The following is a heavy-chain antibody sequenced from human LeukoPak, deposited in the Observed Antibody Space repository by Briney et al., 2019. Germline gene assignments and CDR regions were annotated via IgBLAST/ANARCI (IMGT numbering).Heavy chain of an antibody. D-gene: IGHD6-13*01. CDR2: INHSGST. V-gene: IGHV4-34*01. CDR3: ARWGRVAAAAFDP. J-gene: IGHJ5*02. CDR1: GGAFRGYY. Sequence: SETLSLTCAVYGGAFRGYYWGWVRPPPGKGLEWIGEINHSGSTNHNPSLKSRVTISVDTSKNQFSLRLSSVTAADTAVYYCARWGRVAAAAFDPWGQGTLVTVSS.